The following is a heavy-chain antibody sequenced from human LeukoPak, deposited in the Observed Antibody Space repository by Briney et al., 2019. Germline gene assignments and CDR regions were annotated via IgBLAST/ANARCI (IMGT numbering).Heavy chain of an antibody. CDR2: INHSGST. J-gene: IGHJ6*02. CDR3: ASRIVGATPSLHYYGMDV. Sequence: SETLSLTCAVYGGSFSGYYWSWLRQPPGKGLEWIGEINHSGSTNYNPSLKSRVTISVDTSKNQFSLKLSSVTAADTAVYYCASRIVGATPSLHYYGMDVWGQGTTVTVSS. CDR1: GGSFSGYY. D-gene: IGHD1-26*01. V-gene: IGHV4-34*01.